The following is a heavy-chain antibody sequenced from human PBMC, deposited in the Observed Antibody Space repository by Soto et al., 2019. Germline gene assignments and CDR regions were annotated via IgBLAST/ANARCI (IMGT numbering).Heavy chain of an antibody. CDR1: GYTFIRYY. D-gene: IGHD6-19*01. CDR3: ARGSLLPSGSYFYYYGMDV. Sequence: GASVKVSCKASGYTFIRYYMQWVRQAPGQGLEWMGVINPSSGTTTHAQRFQGRVSMTRDTSTSTVFMELSSLRSDDTAVYYCARGSLLPSGSYFYYYGMDVWGQGTTVTVSS. J-gene: IGHJ6*02. V-gene: IGHV1-46*01. CDR2: INPSSGTT.